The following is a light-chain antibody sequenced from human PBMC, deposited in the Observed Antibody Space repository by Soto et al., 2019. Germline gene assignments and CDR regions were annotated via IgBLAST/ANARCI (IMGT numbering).Light chain of an antibody. V-gene: IGKV3-20*01. Sequence: TQSPATLSLSPGERATLSCRASQRFGSSNLAWYQQKPGQAPRLLIYSTSSRATGIPDRFSGSGSGTDFTLTISRLEPEDFAVYYCQQYGNSPWTFGQGTKVDIK. CDR1: QRFGSSN. CDR3: QQYGNSPWT. CDR2: STS. J-gene: IGKJ1*01.